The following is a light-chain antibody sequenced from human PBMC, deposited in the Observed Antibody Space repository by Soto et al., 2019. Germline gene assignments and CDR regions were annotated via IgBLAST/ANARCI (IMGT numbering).Light chain of an antibody. V-gene: IGKV1-5*01. CDR3: QQFDTFFWT. CDR2: DAS. CDR1: QTIDNW. Sequence: DIQMTQSPSTLSASVGDRVTITCRASQTIDNWLAWYQQKPGKAPKLLIYDASRLESGVPSRFSGSGSGTDFTLTITGLQPDDLATYYCQQFDTFFWTFGPGTRVEIK. J-gene: IGKJ1*01.